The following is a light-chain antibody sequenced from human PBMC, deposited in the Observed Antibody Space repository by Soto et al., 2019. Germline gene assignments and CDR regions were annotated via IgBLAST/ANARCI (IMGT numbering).Light chain of an antibody. CDR2: GVS. CDR1: QSVPSTY. V-gene: IGKV3-20*01. J-gene: IGKJ3*01. CDR3: QQYGHSPPFT. Sequence: EIVLTQSPGTLSLSPGERATLSCRDSQSVPSTYLAWYQQRPGQAPRLLIYGVSTRAPGIPDRFSGSGSGTDCTLTISRLEPEDFAVYFCQQYGHSPPFTFGPGTKVDFK.